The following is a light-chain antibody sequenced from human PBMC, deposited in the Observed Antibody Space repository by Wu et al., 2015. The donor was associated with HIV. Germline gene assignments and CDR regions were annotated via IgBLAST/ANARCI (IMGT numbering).Light chain of an antibody. CDR3: QQYSTSLRA. CDR2: GGS. J-gene: IGKJ1*01. CDR1: QSVSISY. V-gene: IGKV3-20*01. Sequence: EIVLTQSPGTLSLSPGERATLSCRASQSVSISYLAWYQQKPGQAPRLLIYGGSSRATGIPDRFSDSGSGTDFTLTISRLEPEDFAVYYCQQYSTSLRAFGQGT.